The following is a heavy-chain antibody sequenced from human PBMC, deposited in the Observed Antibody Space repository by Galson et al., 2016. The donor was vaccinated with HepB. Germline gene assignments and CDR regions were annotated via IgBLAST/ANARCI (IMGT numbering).Heavy chain of an antibody. CDR2: INRDGSE. CDR1: GFSLSAYW. V-gene: IGHV3-7*01. D-gene: IGHD3-22*01. Sequence: SLRLSCAGSGFSLSAYWMVWVRQAPGKGLEWVANINRDGSEKYSVEGRFSISRDHAKNSLSLQMDSLRAEDTAVYYCASDVAYEALGCWGQGALVTVSS. CDR3: ASDVAYEALGC. J-gene: IGHJ4*02.